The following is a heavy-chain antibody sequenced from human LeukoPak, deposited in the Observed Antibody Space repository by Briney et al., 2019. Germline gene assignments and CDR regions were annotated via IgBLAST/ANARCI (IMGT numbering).Heavy chain of an antibody. CDR3: AKDRSASGSYYPDY. CDR1: GFTFDDYA. Sequence: PGGSLRLSCAASGFTFDDYAMQWVRHAPGKGLEWVSLISWDGNRTYYADSVKGRFTISRDNSKNSLYLQMNSLRAEDTAVYYCAKDRSASGSYYPDYWGQGTLVTVSS. D-gene: IGHD3-10*01. CDR2: ISWDGNRT. J-gene: IGHJ4*02. V-gene: IGHV3-43D*03.